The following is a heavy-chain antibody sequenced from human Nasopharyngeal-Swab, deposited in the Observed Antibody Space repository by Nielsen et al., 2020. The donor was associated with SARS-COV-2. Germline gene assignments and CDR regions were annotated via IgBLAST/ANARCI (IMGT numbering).Heavy chain of an antibody. CDR2: MNPKSGDT. D-gene: IGHD6-6*01. CDR1: SYPFTAYY. J-gene: IGHJ6*02. CDR3: ASVRSSSRGYYYYGMDV. V-gene: IGHV1-2*02. Sequence: ASVQVSCKASSYPFTAYYLHWVRQAPRQGLEWMGWMNPKSGDTNYAQKFQGRVTMTRDTSISTAYMELSRLRSDDTAVYYCASVRSSSRGYYYYGMDVWGQGTTVTVSS.